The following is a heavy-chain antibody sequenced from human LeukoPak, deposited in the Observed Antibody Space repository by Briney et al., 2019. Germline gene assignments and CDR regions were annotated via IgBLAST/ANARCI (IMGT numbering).Heavy chain of an antibody. D-gene: IGHD4/OR15-4a*01. CDR3: AKVGASVSFDY. CDR1: GFTFSNYG. V-gene: IGHV3-30*18. J-gene: IGHJ4*02. CDR2: ISYDGSNK. Sequence: GGSLRLSCAASGFTFSNYGMHWVRQAPGKGLEWVAVISYDGSNKYYADSVKGRLTISRDNSKNTLYLQMNSLRAEGTAVYYCAKVGASVSFDYWGQGTLVTVSS.